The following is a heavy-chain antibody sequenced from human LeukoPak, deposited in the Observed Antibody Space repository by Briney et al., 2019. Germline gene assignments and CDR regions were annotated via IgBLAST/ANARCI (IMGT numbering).Heavy chain of an antibody. D-gene: IGHD3-9*01. CDR2: IYHSGST. J-gene: IGHJ3*01. CDR3: ARAYYHVLTGFYSRSFDV. V-gene: IGHV4-30-2*01. CDR1: GGSMRSGDYS. Sequence: SETLSLTCAVSGGSMRSGDYSWSWIRQPPGKGLEWIGYIYHSGSTDYNPSLKSRVTISLDRSKNQFSLKLTSVTAADTAVYYCARAYYHVLTGFYSRSFDVWGQGTRVTVSS.